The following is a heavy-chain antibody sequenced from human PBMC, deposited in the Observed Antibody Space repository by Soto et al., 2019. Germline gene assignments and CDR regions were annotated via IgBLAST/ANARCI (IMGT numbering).Heavy chain of an antibody. CDR1: GYSISSGYY. CDR2: IYHSGST. Sequence: PSETLSLTCAVSGYSISSGYYWGWIRQPPGKGLEWIGSIYHSGSTYYNPSLKSRVTISVDTSKNQFSLKLSSVTAADTAVYYCARDKYLVHGGNSKVVDYWGQGTLVTVSS. D-gene: IGHD2-21*02. CDR3: ARDKYLVHGGNSKVVDY. V-gene: IGHV4-38-2*02. J-gene: IGHJ4*02.